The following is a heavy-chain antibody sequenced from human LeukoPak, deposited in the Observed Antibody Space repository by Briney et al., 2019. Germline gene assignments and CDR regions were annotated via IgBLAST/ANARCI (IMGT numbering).Heavy chain of an antibody. V-gene: IGHV3-21*01. J-gene: IGHJ4*02. CDR2: ISSSSSYI. CDR3: TRTSPPRYYFDY. CDR1: GFTFSSYS. Sequence: GGSLRLSCAASGFTFSSYSMNWVRQAPGKGLEWVSSISSSSSYIYYADSVKGRFTISRDNAKNSLYLQMNSLRAEDTAVYYCTRTSPPRYYFDYWGQGTLVTVSS.